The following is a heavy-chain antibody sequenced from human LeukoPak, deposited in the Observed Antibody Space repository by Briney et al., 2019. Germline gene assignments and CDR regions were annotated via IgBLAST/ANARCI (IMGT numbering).Heavy chain of an antibody. CDR3: ARDADWAYDAFDL. D-gene: IGHD3-9*01. V-gene: IGHV6-1*01. J-gene: IGHJ3*01. Sequence: SQTLSLTCAISRDSVSINSDVWNWIRQSPSRGLEWLGRTYYRSRWFNDYAVSVKGRITINPDTSKNQFSLQLNSVTPEDTAVYYCARDADWAYDAFDLWGQGTMVTVSS. CDR2: TYYRSRWFN. CDR1: RDSVSINSDV.